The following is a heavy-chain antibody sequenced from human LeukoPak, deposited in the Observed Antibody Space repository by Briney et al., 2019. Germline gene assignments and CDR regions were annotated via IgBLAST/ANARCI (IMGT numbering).Heavy chain of an antibody. J-gene: IGHJ5*02. CDR3: ARESIAAGFRWFDP. D-gene: IGHD6-6*01. V-gene: IGHV1-8*01. CDR2: MNPNSGNT. CDR1: GYTFTSYD. Sequence: ASVKVSCKASGYTFTSYDINWVRQATGQGLEWMGWMNPNSGNTGYAQKFQGRVTMTRNTSTSTAYMELSSLRSEDTAVYYRARESIAAGFRWFDPWGQGTLVTVSS.